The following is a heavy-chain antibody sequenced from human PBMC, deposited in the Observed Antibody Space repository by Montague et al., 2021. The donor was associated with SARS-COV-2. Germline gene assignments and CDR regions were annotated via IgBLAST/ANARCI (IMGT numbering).Heavy chain of an antibody. CDR2: ISHGGST. Sequence: SETLSLTCAVHGTSFSGYYWNWIRQPPGKGLEWIGEISHGGSTKHSPSLKSRLTISADTSKNQFSLKLTSVAAADTAVYYCARLRDGVVPSPILGVGPYYSYYYMDVWGRGTAVTVSS. V-gene: IGHV4-34*01. CDR3: ARLRDGVVPSPILGVGPYYSYYYMDV. J-gene: IGHJ6*03. D-gene: IGHD3-10*01. CDR1: GTSFSGYY.